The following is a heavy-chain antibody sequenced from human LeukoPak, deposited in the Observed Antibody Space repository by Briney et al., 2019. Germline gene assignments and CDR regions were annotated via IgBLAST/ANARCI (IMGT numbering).Heavy chain of an antibody. V-gene: IGHV4-30-2*01. CDR3: ARDGSDGSGSYVY. J-gene: IGHJ4*02. CDR2: IYHSGST. CDR1: GGSISSGGYS. D-gene: IGHD3-10*01. Sequence: SQTLSLTCAVSGGSISSGGYSWSWIRQPPGKGLEWIGYIYHSGSTYYNPSLKGRVTISVDRSKNQFSLKLSSVTAADTAVYYCARDGSDGSGSYVYWGQGTLVTVSS.